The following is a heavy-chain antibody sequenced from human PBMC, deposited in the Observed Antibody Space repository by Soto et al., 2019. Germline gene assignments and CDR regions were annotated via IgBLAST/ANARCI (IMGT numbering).Heavy chain of an antibody. CDR3: ARRGVEGGGWRYFDP. V-gene: IGHV4-39*01. CDR2: IYSSGST. D-gene: IGHD6-19*01. Sequence: SETLSLTCTVSGGSISSGSSYWGWIRQPPGKGLEWIASIYSSGSTYYNMSLKSRVTISVDASKNQFSLKVTSVTAADTAVYFCARRGVEGGGWRYFDPWGRGSLVTGSS. J-gene: IGHJ2*01. CDR1: GGSISSGSSY.